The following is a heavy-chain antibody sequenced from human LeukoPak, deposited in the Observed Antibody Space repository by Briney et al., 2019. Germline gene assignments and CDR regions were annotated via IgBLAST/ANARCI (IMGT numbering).Heavy chain of an antibody. CDR2: INHSGST. CDR1: GGSFSGYY. CDR3: ARAPAMIVVDAFDI. J-gene: IGHJ3*02. V-gene: IGHV4-34*01. Sequence: PSETLSLTCAVYGGSFSGYYWSWIRQPPGKGLEWIGEINHSGSTNYNPSLKSRVTISVDTSKNQFSLKLSSVTAADTAVYYCARAPAMIVVDAFDIWGQGTMVTVSS. D-gene: IGHD3-22*01.